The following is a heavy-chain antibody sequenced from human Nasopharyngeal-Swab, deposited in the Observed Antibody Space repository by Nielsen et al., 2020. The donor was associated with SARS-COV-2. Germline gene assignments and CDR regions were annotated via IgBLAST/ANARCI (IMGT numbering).Heavy chain of an antibody. CDR3: ARDPRGDGYSLFDY. Sequence: GESLKISCAASGFTFSSYGMHWVRQAPGKGLEWVAVISYDGSNKYYADSVKGRFTISRDNSKNTLYLQMSSLRAEDTATYYCARDPRGDGYSLFDYWGQGTMVTVSS. D-gene: IGHD5-24*01. V-gene: IGHV3-30*03. CDR1: GFTFSSYG. CDR2: ISYDGSNK. J-gene: IGHJ4*02.